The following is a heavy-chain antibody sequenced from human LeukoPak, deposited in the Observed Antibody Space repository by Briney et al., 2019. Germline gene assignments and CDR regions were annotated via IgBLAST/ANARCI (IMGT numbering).Heavy chain of an antibody. J-gene: IGHJ4*02. Sequence: SETLSLTCTVSGGFIRSGGYYWNWIRQFPGKGLQWIGYIYYGGTTYYNPSLESRVSKSVDTSKNQFSLKLTSVTAADTAVYYCARSPYCSGGSCYSPLDYWGQGTLVTVSS. CDR2: IYYGGTT. CDR3: ARSPYCSGGSCYSPLDY. CDR1: GGFIRSGGYY. D-gene: IGHD2-15*01. V-gene: IGHV4-31*03.